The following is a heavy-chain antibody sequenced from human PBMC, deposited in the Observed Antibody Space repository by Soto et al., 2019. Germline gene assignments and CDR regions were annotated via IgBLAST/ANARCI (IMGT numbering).Heavy chain of an antibody. CDR1: GFTFGDSA. CDR2: IRTKTFGGTA. CDR3: IRDMKYSYYFEAGH. Sequence: EVQVVESGGGLVQPGQSLRLSCFASGFTFGDSAFSWVRQAPGKGLEWVGFIRTKTFGGTAEYAASVKGRFSISREDSKSIAYLQMNSLKTEDTAVYYCIRDMKYSYYFEAGHWGQGTLVTVSS. J-gene: IGHJ4*02. V-gene: IGHV3-49*04. D-gene: IGHD5-18*01.